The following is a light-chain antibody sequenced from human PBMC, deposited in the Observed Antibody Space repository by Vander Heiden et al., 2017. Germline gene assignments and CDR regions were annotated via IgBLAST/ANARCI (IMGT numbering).Light chain of an antibody. V-gene: IGKV3-20*01. J-gene: IGKJ5*01. Sequence: EIVLTQSSDTLSLCPGARATLSCRASHNVNSNFLAWYQQNTGQAPRRLMCGTSTRATGVPDRFSGGGSGTDFTLNVNRLEYEDCAVYFCQQYGTSPVTFGQGTRLELK. CDR3: QQYGTSPVT. CDR2: GTS. CDR1: HNVNSNF.